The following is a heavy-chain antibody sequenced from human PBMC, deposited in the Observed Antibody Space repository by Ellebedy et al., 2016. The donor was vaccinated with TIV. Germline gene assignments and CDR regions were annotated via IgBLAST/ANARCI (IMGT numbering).Heavy chain of an antibody. J-gene: IGHJ5*02. D-gene: IGHD3-10*01. CDR2: INAGNGNT. Sequence: AASVKVSCKASGYNFTNYAMHWARQAPGQRLEWMGWINAGNGNTKYSQKFQGRVTITRDTSASTAYMELSSLRSEDTAVYYCARVYGAFNWFDPWGQGTLVTVSS. CDR3: ARVYGAFNWFDP. CDR1: GYNFTNYA. V-gene: IGHV1-3*01.